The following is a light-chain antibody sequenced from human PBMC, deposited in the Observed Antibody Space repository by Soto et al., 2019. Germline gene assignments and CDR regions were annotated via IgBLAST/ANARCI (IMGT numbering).Light chain of an antibody. CDR2: HVT. V-gene: IGLV2-14*03. J-gene: IGLJ1*01. CDR3: CSLTTSHTYV. CDR1: SSDIGGFYY. Sequence: QSALTQPASVSGSPGQSITISCTGTSSDIGGFYYVSWYQQHPGKAPKLMIYHVTYRPSGVSNRYSGSKSGNSASLTISGLQADDEADYYCCSLTTSHTYVFGSGTKVTVL.